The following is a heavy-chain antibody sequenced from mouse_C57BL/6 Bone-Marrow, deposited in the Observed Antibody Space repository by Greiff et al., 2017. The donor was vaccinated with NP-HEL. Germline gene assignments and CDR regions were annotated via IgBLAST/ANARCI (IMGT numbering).Heavy chain of an antibody. V-gene: IGHV1-85*01. D-gene: IGHD1-1*01. CDR1: GYTFTSYD. Sequence: QVQLQQSGPELVKPGASVKLSCKASGYTFTSYDINWVKQRPGQGLEWIGWIYPRDGSTKYNEKFKGKATLTVDTSSSTAYMELHSLTSEDSAVYFCARFHYYGSSPYAMDYWGQGTSVTVSS. J-gene: IGHJ4*01. CDR2: IYPRDGST. CDR3: ARFHYYGSSPYAMDY.